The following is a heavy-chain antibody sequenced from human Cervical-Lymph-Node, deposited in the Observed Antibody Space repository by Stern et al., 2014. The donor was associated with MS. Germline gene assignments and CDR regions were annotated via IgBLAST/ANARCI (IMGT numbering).Heavy chain of an antibody. CDR1: GFSLSTGGVG. CDR2: IFWDDDK. J-gene: IGHJ4*02. V-gene: IGHV2-5*02. Sequence: QVTLKESGPTLIKPTQTLTLTCTFSGFSLSTGGVGVGWIRQPPGKALEWLAIIFWDDDKRYNQSLKSRLSITKDTSKNQVVLTMTNTDPVDTATYYCARRPQKSAVGATLFDFWGQGTLVAVSS. CDR3: ARRPQKSAVGATLFDF. D-gene: IGHD1-26*01.